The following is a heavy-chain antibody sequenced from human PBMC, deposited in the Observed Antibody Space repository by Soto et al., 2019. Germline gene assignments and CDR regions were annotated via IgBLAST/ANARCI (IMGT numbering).Heavy chain of an antibody. Sequence: EVRLLESGGGLVQPGGSLRLSCAASGFTFSSYAMSWVRQAPGKGLEWVSAISGSGGSTYYADSVKGRFIISRDNSKNTLDLQMKSRRAEETAVYYCAKSDILTGYYNGGSAFDIWGQGTMVTVSS. V-gene: IGHV3-23*01. CDR2: ISGSGGST. D-gene: IGHD3-9*01. J-gene: IGHJ3*02. CDR1: GFTFSSYA. CDR3: AKSDILTGYYNGGSAFDI.